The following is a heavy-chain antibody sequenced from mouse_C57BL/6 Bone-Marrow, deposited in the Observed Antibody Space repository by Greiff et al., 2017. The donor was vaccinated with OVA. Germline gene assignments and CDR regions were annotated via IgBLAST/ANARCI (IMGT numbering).Heavy chain of an antibody. D-gene: IGHD2-3*01. CDR3: TTLYDGYPAWFAY. Sequence: VQLKESGAELVRPGASVKLSCTASGFNIKDDYMHWVKQRPEQGLEWIGWIDPENGDTEYASKFQGKATITADTSSNTAYLQLSSLTSEDTAVYYGTTLYDGYPAWFAYWGQGTLVTVSA. V-gene: IGHV14-4*01. J-gene: IGHJ3*01. CDR2: IDPENGDT. CDR1: GFNIKDDY.